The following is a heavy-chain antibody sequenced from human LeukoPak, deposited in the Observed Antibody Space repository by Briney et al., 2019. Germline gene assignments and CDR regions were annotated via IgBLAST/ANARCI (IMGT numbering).Heavy chain of an antibody. D-gene: IGHD5-12*01. CDR2: IKQDGSEK. V-gene: IGHV3-7*01. Sequence: PGGSLRLSCAASGFTFSNYWMSWVRQAPGKGLEWVANIKQDGSEKYYVDSVKGRFTISRDTAKNSLYLQLNSLRAEDTAVYYCAKNGLRPQTYNYSFYYMDVWGKGTTVTVSS. J-gene: IGHJ6*03. CDR3: AKNGLRPQTYNYSFYYMDV. CDR1: GFTFSNYW.